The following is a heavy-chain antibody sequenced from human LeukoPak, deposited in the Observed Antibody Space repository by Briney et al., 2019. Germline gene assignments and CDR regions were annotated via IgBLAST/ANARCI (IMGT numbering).Heavy chain of an antibody. J-gene: IGHJ6*03. Sequence: PGGSLRLSCAASGFTFDDYAMHWVRQAPGKGLEWVSLISGDGGSTYYADSVKGRFTISRGNSKNSLYLQMNSLRTEDTALYYCARRNYDFWSGYSGYYYYMDVWGKGTTVTVSS. V-gene: IGHV3-43*02. CDR3: ARRNYDFWSGYSGYYYYMDV. CDR1: GFTFDDYA. CDR2: ISGDGGST. D-gene: IGHD3-3*01.